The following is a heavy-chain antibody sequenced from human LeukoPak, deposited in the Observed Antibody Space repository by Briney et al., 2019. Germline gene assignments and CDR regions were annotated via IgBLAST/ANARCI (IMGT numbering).Heavy chain of an antibody. V-gene: IGHV4-59*08. CDR3: ARLGRGSSYYFDY. D-gene: IGHD1-26*01. J-gene: IGHJ4*02. CDR2: IYYTGST. CDR1: GASISSYY. Sequence: SETLSLTCTVSGASISSYYWSWIRQPPGKGLEWIGYIYYTGSTNYNPSLKSRVTISVDTSKNQFSLKLSSVTAADTAVYYCARLGRGSSYYFDYWGQGTLVTVSS.